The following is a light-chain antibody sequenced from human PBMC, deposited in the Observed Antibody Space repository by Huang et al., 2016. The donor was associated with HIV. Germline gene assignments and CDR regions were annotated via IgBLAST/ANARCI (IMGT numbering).Light chain of an antibody. CDR3: QQTYSTPIT. CDR2: KAS. Sequence: DIQMTQSPSTLSASVGDRVTITCRASQSISTWLAWYQQKPGKAPKLLIYKASNLEDGVPSRFSGSGSGTEFTLTISSLQPDDFAVYFCQQTYSTPITFGQGTRLEIK. V-gene: IGKV1-5*03. CDR1: QSISTW. J-gene: IGKJ5*01.